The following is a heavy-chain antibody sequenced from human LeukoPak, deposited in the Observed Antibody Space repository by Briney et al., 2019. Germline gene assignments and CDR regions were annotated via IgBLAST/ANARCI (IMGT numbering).Heavy chain of an antibody. J-gene: IGHJ6*04. V-gene: IGHV3-23*01. CDR3: AIGPRQKGGHKTD. CDR2: ISGSGGGT. D-gene: IGHD5-18*01. CDR1: GFTFSSYG. Sequence: GGSLRLSSAASGFTFSSYGISWVRQAPGKGLEWVSGISGSGGGTYYADSVKGRFTFSRDNSKNTLYLQMNSLRAEDTAVYYCAIGPRQKGGHKTDWVNGTPVTVTS.